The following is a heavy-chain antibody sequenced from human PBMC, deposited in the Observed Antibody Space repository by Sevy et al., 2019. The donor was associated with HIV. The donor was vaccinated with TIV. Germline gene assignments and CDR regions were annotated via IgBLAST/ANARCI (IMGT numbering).Heavy chain of an antibody. CDR3: STTRDYYDSSGYPFDY. J-gene: IGHJ4*02. D-gene: IGHD3-22*01. CDR2: FDPEDGET. Sequence: ASVKVSCKVSGYTLTKLSMHWVRQAPGKGLEWMGRFDPEDGETIFAQKFQGRVTMTEDTSTDTAYMELSSLRSEDTAVYYCSTTRDYYDSSGYPFDYWGQGTLVTVSS. V-gene: IGHV1-24*01. CDR1: GYTLTKLS.